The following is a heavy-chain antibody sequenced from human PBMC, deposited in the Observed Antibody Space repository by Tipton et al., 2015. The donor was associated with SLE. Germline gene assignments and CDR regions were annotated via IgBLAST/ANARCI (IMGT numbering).Heavy chain of an antibody. V-gene: IGHV4-4*07. Sequence: TLSLTCTVSGGSISSYYWSWIRQPAGKGLEWIGCIYTNGSTNYNSSLKSRVTMSVDTSKNQFSLKLSSVTAADTAVYYCTRDGGVGATVWWGQGTLVTVSS. CDR1: GGSISSYY. D-gene: IGHD1-26*01. CDR3: TRDGGVGATVW. CDR2: IYTNGST. J-gene: IGHJ4*02.